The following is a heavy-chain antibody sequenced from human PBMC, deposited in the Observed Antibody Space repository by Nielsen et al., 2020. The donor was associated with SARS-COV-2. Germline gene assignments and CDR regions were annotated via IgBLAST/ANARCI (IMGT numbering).Heavy chain of an antibody. V-gene: IGHV3-74*01. D-gene: IGHD5-12*01. CDR3: ARLNSAYAA. CDR1: GFTFSSFH. CDR2: ITNDERGT. Sequence: GGSLRLSCAASGFTFSSFHMHWVRQAPRKGLVWVSRITNDERGTTYADSVKGRFTISRDNAKNTLYLQMNSLRAEDTAVYYCARLNSAYAAWGQGTLVTVSS. J-gene: IGHJ5*02.